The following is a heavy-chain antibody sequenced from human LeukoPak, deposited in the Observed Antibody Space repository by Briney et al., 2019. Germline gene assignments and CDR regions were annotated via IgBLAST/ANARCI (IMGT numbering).Heavy chain of an antibody. CDR1: GFTFRSYA. CDR2: ISGSGIST. D-gene: IGHD5-18*01. CDR3: AKDLDTYGYLYYFDY. V-gene: IGHV3-23*01. Sequence: GSLRLSCAASGFTFRSYAMSWVRQAPGKGLEWVSVISGSGISTYYANSVKGRFTISRDNSKNTLYLQMNRLRAEDTAVYYCAKDLDTYGYLYYFDYWGQGTLVTVSS. J-gene: IGHJ4*02.